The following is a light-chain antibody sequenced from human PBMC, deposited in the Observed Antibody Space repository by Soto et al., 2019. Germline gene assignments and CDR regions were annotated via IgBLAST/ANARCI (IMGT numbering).Light chain of an antibody. CDR2: DVN. J-gene: IGLJ1*01. CDR3: TSYTTSSTYV. V-gene: IGLV2-14*03. Sequence: QSALTQPASVSGSPGQSIAISCTGTSSDVGFYNYVSWYQQHPGKAPKLIVYDVNNRPSGVSNRFSGSKSGNTASLTISGLQAEDEADYYCTSYTTSSTYVFGTGTKVTVL. CDR1: SSDVGFYNY.